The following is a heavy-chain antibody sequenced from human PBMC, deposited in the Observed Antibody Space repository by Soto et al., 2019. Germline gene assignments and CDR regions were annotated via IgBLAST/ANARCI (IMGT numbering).Heavy chain of an antibody. V-gene: IGHV3-21*01. D-gene: IGHD6-13*01. Sequence: EVQLVESGGGLVKPGGSLRLSCAASGFTFSSYSMNWVRQAPGKGLEWVSSISSSSSYIYYADSVKGRFTISRDNAKNSLYLKMNSLRAEDTAVYYCAREFQQLVDYWGQGTLVTVSS. CDR3: AREFQQLVDY. J-gene: IGHJ4*02. CDR1: GFTFSSYS. CDR2: ISSSSSYI.